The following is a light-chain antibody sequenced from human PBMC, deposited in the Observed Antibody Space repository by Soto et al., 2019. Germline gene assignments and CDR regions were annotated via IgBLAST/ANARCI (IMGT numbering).Light chain of an antibody. Sequence: QSALTQPPSASGSPGRSVTISCTGTSSDIGGYNYVSWYQQHPSKAPKLMIYEVNKRPSGVPDRFSGSKSGNTASLTVSGLQAEDEADYYCASHAGRKNIIFGGGTKLTVL. V-gene: IGLV2-8*01. CDR3: ASHAGRKNII. CDR1: SSDIGGYNY. CDR2: EVN. J-gene: IGLJ2*01.